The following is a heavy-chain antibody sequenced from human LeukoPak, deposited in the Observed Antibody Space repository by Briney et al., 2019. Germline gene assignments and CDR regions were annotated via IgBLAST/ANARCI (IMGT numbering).Heavy chain of an antibody. J-gene: IGHJ5*02. Sequence: SETLSLTCTVSGDPINNYSWGWFRQSPGKGLEYIGYIYYSGGTDYNPSLKSRVTMSVDTSKNQFSLKMTSVTAADTAVYHCARGLSIRDWYRGVGWFDPWGQGTLVTVSS. CDR1: GDPINNYS. CDR2: IYYSGGT. D-gene: IGHD3-10*01. V-gene: IGHV4-59*01. CDR3: ARGLSIRDWYRGVGWFDP.